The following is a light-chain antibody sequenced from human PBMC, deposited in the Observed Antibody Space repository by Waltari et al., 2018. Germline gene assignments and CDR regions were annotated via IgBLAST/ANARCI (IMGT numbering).Light chain of an antibody. Sequence: EIVLPQSPATLSLSPGERATLSGRASQTIGSQLAWYQQKPGQAPRLLISDVSNRATGIPVRFSGSGSGTDFTLTISSLQAEDVAVYYCQQYYIAPYTFGQGTRLEIK. CDR2: DVS. CDR1: QTIGSQ. V-gene: IGKV3-11*01. J-gene: IGKJ2*01. CDR3: QQYYIAPYT.